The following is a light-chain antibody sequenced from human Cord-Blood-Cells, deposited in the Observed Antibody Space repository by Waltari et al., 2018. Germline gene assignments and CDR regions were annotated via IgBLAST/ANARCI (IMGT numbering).Light chain of an antibody. J-gene: IGKJ1*01. CDR3: QQYNNWPRT. Sequence: EIVMTQSPATLSVSPGERDTLSCRASQSVSSNLAWYQQKPGQAPRLLIYGASTRATGIPARFSGRGSGTEFTLTISSLQSEDFAVYYCQQYNNWPRTFGQGTKVEIK. V-gene: IGKV3-15*01. CDR2: GAS. CDR1: QSVSSN.